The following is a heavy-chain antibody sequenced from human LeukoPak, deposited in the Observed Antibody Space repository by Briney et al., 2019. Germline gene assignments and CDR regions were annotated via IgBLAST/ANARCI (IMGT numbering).Heavy chain of an antibody. J-gene: IGHJ4*02. CDR1: GFIFSNYA. D-gene: IGHD3-10*01. V-gene: IGHV3-30*01. CDR3: ARDSTYWYDSGSSGPHYFDY. Sequence: GGSPRLSCAASGFIFSNYAMHWVRQAPGKGLEWVALISSDGSKTYHADSVKGGFSISRDNSENTLYLQLNSLRAEDTSVYYCARDSTYWYDSGSSGPHYFDYWGQGTLVTVSS. CDR2: ISSDGSKT.